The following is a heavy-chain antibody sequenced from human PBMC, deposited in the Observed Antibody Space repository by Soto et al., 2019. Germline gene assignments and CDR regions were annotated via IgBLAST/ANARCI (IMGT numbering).Heavy chain of an antibody. CDR1: GYTFTGYY. J-gene: IGHJ6*02. D-gene: IGHD5-12*01. CDR3: ARGIVATTGHYYYYGMDV. CDR2: INPNSGGT. V-gene: IGHV1-2*04. Sequence: ASVKVSCKASGYTFTGYYMHWVRQAPGQGLEWMGWINPNSGGTNYAQKFQGWVTMTRDTSISTAYMEPSRLRSDDTAVYYCARGIVATTGHYYYYGMDVWGQGTTVTVSS.